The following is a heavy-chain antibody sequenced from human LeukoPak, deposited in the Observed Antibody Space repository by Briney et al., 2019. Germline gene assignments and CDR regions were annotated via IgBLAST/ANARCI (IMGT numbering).Heavy chain of an antibody. D-gene: IGHD6-13*01. J-gene: IGHJ4*02. CDR3: AREGDLPTAAGTFDY. CDR1: GGTFSSYA. CDR2: IIPIFGTA. Sequence: ASVKVSYKASGGTFSSYAISWVRQAPGQGLEWMGGIIPIFGTANYAQKFQGRVTITTDESTSTAYMELSSLRSEDTAVYYCAREGDLPTAAGTFDYWGQGTLVTVSS. V-gene: IGHV1-69*05.